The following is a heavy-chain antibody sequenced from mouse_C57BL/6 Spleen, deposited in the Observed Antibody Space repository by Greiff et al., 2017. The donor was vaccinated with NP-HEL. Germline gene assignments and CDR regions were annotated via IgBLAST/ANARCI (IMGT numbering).Heavy chain of an antibody. Sequence: QVQLQQPGTELVKPGASVKMSCTASGYTFTSYCMHWVKQRPGQGLEWIGNINPSNGGTNYNEKFKSKANLTVDTSSSTAYMQLSSLTSEDSAVYYFASSYYGSSDYAMDYWGQGASVTVAS. D-gene: IGHD1-1*01. CDR3: ASSYYGSSDYAMDY. CDR1: GYTFTSYC. V-gene: IGHV1-53*01. CDR2: INPSNGGT. J-gene: IGHJ4*01.